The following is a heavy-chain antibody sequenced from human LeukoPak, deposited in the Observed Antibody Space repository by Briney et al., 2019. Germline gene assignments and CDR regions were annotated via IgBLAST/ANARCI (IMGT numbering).Heavy chain of an antibody. CDR3: ATPYCSGISCLDVFNM. J-gene: IGHJ3*02. D-gene: IGHD2-2*01. V-gene: IGHV4-31*03. Sequence: SETLSLTCNVSGVSVSDGRYYWTWIRQHPGKGLEWIGYKYYSGNAKYNPSLKSRPTISIATSKNQFSLQLSSVTAADTAKYYCATPYCSGISCLDVFNMWGQGTRVTVSS. CDR2: KYYSGNA. CDR1: GVSVSDGRYY.